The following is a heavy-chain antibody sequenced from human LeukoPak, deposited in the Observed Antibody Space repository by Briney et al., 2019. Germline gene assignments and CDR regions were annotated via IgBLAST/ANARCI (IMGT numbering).Heavy chain of an antibody. CDR3: ARAWKRGYYYYYYMDV. J-gene: IGHJ6*03. CDR2: IYHSGST. V-gene: IGHV4-38-2*02. D-gene: IGHD1-1*01. CDR1: GYSISSGYY. Sequence: SETLSLTCTVSGYSISSGYYWGWIRQPPGKGLEWIGSIYHSGSTYYNPSLKSRVTISVDTSKNQFSLKLSSVTAADTAVYYCARAWKRGYYYYYYMDVWGKGTTVTVSS.